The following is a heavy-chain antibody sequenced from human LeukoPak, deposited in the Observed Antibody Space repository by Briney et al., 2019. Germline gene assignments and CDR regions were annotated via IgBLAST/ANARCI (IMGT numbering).Heavy chain of an antibody. CDR1: GLTLSHHG. Sequence: PGVSLRLSCTTSGLTLSHHGMHWVRQAPGRGLEWVAFIWYDGRNKNYADYVKGRFTLARDNSKNMVYLQMNSLRVEDTAVYHCVTGSSGTNLLVYFDSWGQGTLVTVSS. CDR2: IWYDGRNK. V-gene: IGHV3-30*02. J-gene: IGHJ4*02. CDR3: VTGSSGTNLLVYFDS. D-gene: IGHD1-7*01.